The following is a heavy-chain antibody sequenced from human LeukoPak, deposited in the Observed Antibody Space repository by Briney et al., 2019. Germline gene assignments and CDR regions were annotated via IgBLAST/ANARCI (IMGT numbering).Heavy chain of an antibody. Sequence: ASLNVSCRASGYTFTTYDVNWVRQATGHGLEWRRWMNPYTGQSGYAQRAKGRISLTRDMFFNTAFMAWSNPNCADTAVCSSLSGGPWDWGQGSLITVSS. D-gene: IGHD3-9*01. CDR3: LSGGPWD. V-gene: IGHV1-8*01. CDR2: MNPYTGQS. J-gene: IGHJ4*02. CDR1: GYTFTTYD.